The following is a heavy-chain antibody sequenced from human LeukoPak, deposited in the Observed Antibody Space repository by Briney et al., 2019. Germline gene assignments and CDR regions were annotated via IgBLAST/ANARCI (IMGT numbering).Heavy chain of an antibody. V-gene: IGHV3-23*01. J-gene: IGHJ4*02. CDR3: ATYDVMNGCLDY. Sequence: GGSLRLSCAVSGLTFSNFAMAWVRQAPGKGPDWAAGISGGAENTYYGDSAKGRFTISRDNSKNTVDLETNSQRAEDTAVYFCATYDVMNGCLDYWGQGAQVTVSS. CDR2: ISGGAENT. CDR1: GLTFSNFA. D-gene: IGHD3/OR15-3a*01.